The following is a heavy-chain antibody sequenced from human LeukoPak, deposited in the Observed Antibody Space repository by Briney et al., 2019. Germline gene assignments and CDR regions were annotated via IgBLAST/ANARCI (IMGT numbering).Heavy chain of an antibody. V-gene: IGHV4-39*01. CDR2: IYYSGST. CDR3: ARLPRGDGYNDAFDI. CDR1: GGSISSSSYY. Sequence: SETLSLTCTVSGGSISSSSYYWGWIRQPPGKGLEWIGTIYYSGSTYYNPSLKSRVAMSVDTSKNQFSLNLSSVTAADTAVYHCARLPRGDGYNDAFDIWGQGAVVTVPS. J-gene: IGHJ3*02. D-gene: IGHD5-24*01.